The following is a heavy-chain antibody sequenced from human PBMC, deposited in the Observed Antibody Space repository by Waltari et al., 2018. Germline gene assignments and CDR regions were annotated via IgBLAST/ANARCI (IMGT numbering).Heavy chain of an antibody. V-gene: IGHV4-34*01. CDR3: ARGGTRLLYYDY. Sequence: QVQLQQWGAGLLKPSETLSLTCAVYGGSFSGYYWSWIRQPPGKGLEWIGEINHSGSTNDSPSLKSRITISVDTSKNQFSLKLGSVTAADTAVYYCARGGTRLLYYDYWGQGTLVTVSS. CDR2: INHSGST. J-gene: IGHJ4*02. D-gene: IGHD3-10*01. CDR1: GGSFSGYY.